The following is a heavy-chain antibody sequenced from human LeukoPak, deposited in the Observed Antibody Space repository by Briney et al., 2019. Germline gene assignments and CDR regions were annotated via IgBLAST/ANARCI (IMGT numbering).Heavy chain of an antibody. Sequence: PGGSLRLSCAASGFTFSSYLMSWVRQAPGKGLEWVANIKQDGSEKYYVDSVKGRFTISRDNAKNSLYLQMNSLRAEDTAVYYCARDHRGYGDYYYYYYMDVWGKGTTVTISS. CDR3: ARDHRGYGDYYYYYYMDV. CDR1: GFTFSSYL. J-gene: IGHJ6*03. V-gene: IGHV3-7*01. D-gene: IGHD4-17*01. CDR2: IKQDGSEK.